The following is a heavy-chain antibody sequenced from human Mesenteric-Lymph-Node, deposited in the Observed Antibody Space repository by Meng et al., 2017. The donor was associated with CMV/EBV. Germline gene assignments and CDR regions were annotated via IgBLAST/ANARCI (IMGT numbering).Heavy chain of an antibody. CDR1: GFTFSSYG. CDR3: ARDGYSSSEDYYYYGMDV. J-gene: IGHJ6*02. D-gene: IGHD6-6*01. Sequence: GESLKISCAASGFTFSSYGMHWVRQAPGKGLEWVAVIWYDGSNKYYADSVKGRFTISRDNSKNTLYLQMNSLRAEDTAVYYCARDGYSSSEDYYYYGMDVWGQGTTVTVSS. CDR2: IWYDGSNK. V-gene: IGHV3-33*01.